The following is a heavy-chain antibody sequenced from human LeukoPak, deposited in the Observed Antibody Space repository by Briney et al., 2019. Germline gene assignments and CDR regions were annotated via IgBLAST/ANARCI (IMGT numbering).Heavy chain of an antibody. CDR3: ARDRGRGYYSLDY. V-gene: IGHV3-20*04. D-gene: IGHD5-12*01. Sequence: GGSLRLSCGAPGLNFGDYGMSWVRQAPGKGLEWVSAINWNGITTGYADSVRGRFAISRDNAKNSLYLQMNSLRAEDTALYSCARDRGRGYYSLDYWGQGTLVTVSS. CDR1: GLNFGDYG. J-gene: IGHJ4*02. CDR2: INWNGITT.